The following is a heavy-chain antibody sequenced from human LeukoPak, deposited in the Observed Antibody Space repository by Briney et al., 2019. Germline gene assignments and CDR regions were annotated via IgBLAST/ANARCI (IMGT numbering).Heavy chain of an antibody. J-gene: IGHJ4*02. CDR3: AGARYGSGGYFFDF. D-gene: IGHD3-10*01. V-gene: IGHV3-7*04. Sequence: PGGSLRLSCAASGFNFNSYWMSWVRQAPGKGLECVANIKQDGSEIYFVDSVKGRFTISRDNAKSSLYLQMNSLRGEDTAVYYCAGARYGSGGYFFDFWGQGTLVTVSS. CDR1: GFNFNSYW. CDR2: IKQDGSEI.